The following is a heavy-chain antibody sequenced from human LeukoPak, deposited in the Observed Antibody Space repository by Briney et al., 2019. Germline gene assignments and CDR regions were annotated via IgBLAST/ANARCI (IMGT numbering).Heavy chain of an antibody. V-gene: IGHV3-23*01. J-gene: IGHJ4*02. Sequence: GGSLRLSCTTSGFAFSNYDMNWVRQAPGKGPEWISGISGINTYYADSVKGRFTIIRDNSKNVLDLQMDRRRAEDTAVYSCAKDVCTSPRCLLYFDSWGQGTLVTVSS. D-gene: IGHD2-8*01. CDR2: ISGINT. CDR1: GFAFSNYD. CDR3: AKDVCTSPRCLLYFDS.